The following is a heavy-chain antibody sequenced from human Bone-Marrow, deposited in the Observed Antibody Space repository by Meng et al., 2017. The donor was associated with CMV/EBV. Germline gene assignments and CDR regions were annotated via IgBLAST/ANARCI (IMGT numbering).Heavy chain of an antibody. J-gene: IGHJ6*02. V-gene: IGHV6-1*01. D-gene: IGHD2-8*01. CDR3: ARNQRARGYCTNGVCYPSMVYYGMDV. CDR1: GDSVSSNSAA. CDR2: TYYRSKWYN. Sequence: SQTLSLTCAISGDSVSSNSAAWNWIRQSPSRGLEWLGRTYYRSKWYNDYAVSVKSRITINPDTSKNQFSLQLNSVTPEDTAVYYCARNQRARGYCTNGVCYPSMVYYGMDVWGQGTTVTVSS.